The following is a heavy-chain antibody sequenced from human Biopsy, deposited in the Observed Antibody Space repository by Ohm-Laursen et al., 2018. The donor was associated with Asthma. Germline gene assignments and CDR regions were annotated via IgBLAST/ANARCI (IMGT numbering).Heavy chain of an antibody. CDR1: GGSFSGHY. D-gene: IGHD2-15*01. V-gene: IGHV4-34*01. Sequence: LQTLSLTCAVYGGSFSGHYWNWIRQPPGKGLEWIGEIIHSGNSNYNRSLKSRVTMSVDTPKNQFSLKLSSVTAADTAVYYCARGGYCSGGNCYLRRPSHPVSYFDLWGRGTLVTVSS. CDR2: IIHSGNS. CDR3: ARGGYCSGGNCYLRRPSHPVSYFDL. J-gene: IGHJ2*01.